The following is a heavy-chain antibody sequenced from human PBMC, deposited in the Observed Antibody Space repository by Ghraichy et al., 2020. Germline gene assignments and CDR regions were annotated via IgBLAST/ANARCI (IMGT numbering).Heavy chain of an antibody. J-gene: IGHJ5*02. D-gene: IGHD3-3*01. CDR3: ARRDYDFWSGYFGWFDP. V-gene: IGHV4-34*01. Sequence: ESLNISCAVYGGSFSGYYWSWIRQPPGKGLEWIGEINHSGSTNYNPSLKSRVTISVDTSKNQFSLKLSSVTAADTAVYYCARRDYDFWSGYFGWFDPWGQGTLVTVSS. CDR1: GGSFSGYY. CDR2: INHSGST.